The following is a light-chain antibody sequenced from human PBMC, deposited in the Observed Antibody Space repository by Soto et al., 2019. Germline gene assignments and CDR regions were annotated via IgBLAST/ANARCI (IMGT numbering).Light chain of an antibody. J-gene: IGKJ1*01. V-gene: IGKV3-20*01. CDR1: QSVSSY. CDR2: GIS. Sequence: IVLTQSPATLSLSPVERATLSCRASQSVSSYLAWYQQKPGQAPRLLIYGISSRATGIPDRFSGRGSGTDFTLTISRLEPEDFAVYYCQQYASSPRTFGQGTKVDI. CDR3: QQYASSPRT.